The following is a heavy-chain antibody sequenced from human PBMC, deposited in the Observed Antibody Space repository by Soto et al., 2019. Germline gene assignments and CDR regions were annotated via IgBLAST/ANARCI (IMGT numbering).Heavy chain of an antibody. CDR3: ARSLGFGELLESSWFDP. D-gene: IGHD3-10*01. Sequence: SETLSLTCAVSGGSISSSNWWSWVRRPPGKGLEWIGEIYHSGSTNYNPSLKSRVTISVDKSKNQFSLKLSSVTAADTAVYYCARSLGFGELLESSWFDPWGQGTLVTVSS. CDR2: IYHSGST. V-gene: IGHV4-4*02. CDR1: GGSISSSNW. J-gene: IGHJ5*02.